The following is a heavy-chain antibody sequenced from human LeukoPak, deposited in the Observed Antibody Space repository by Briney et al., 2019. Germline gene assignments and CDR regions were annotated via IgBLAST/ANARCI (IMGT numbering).Heavy chain of an antibody. CDR3: ARRGITMVRGVMSYTGFDY. D-gene: IGHD3-10*01. V-gene: IGHV1-8*01. CDR1: GYTFTSYD. Sequence: ASVTVSCTASGYTFTSYDINWVRQAPGQGLEWMGWMNPNSGNTGYAQKFQGRVTMTRNTSISTAYMELSSLRSEDTAMYYCARRGITMVRGVMSYTGFDYWGQGTLVTVSS. CDR2: MNPNSGNT. J-gene: IGHJ4*02.